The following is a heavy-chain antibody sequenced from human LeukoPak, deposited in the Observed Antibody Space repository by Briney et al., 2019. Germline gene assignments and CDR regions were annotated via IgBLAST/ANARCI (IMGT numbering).Heavy chain of an antibody. J-gene: IGHJ4*02. CDR3: ARGDRYFDWDEIDY. V-gene: IGHV1-18*01. CDR1: GYTFTSYG. D-gene: IGHD3-9*01. CDR2: ISAYNGNT. Sequence: ASVKVSCKASGYTFTSYGISRVRQAPGQGLEWMGWISAYNGNTNYAQKLQGRVTMTTDTSTSTAYMELRSLRSDDTAVYYCARGDRYFDWDEIDYWGQGTLVTVSS.